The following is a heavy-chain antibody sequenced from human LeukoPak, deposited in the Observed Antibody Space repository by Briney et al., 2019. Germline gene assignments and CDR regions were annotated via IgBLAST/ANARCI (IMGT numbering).Heavy chain of an antibody. CDR2: TYYRSTWYN. J-gene: IGHJ5*02. CDR1: GDSVSSNSVT. Sequence: SQTLSLTCAISGDSVSSNSVTWNWIRQSPSRGLEWLGRTYYRSTWYNDYAVSVRGRITVNPDTSKNQFSLHLNSVTPEDTAVYYCARRLTQYDCFDPWGRGILVTVSS. D-gene: IGHD2-2*01. V-gene: IGHV6-1*01. CDR3: ARRLTQYDCFDP.